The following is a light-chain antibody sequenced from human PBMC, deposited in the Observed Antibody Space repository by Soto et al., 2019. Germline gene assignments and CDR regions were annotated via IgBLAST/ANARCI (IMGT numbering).Light chain of an antibody. V-gene: IGLV1-44*01. CDR3: AAWDASLNAYV. Sequence: VLTQPPSVSGAPGQRVTISCTGSSSNIGADFPVHWYRQLPGTAPRLLIYSNNQRPSGVPDRFSGSKSGTSASLAISGLQSEDEADYYCAAWDASLNAYVFGTGTKLTVL. CDR1: SSNIGADFP. CDR2: SNN. J-gene: IGLJ1*01.